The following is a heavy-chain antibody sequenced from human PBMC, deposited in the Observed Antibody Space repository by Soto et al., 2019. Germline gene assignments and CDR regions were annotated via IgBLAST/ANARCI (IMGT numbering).Heavy chain of an antibody. Sequence: ASVKVSCEASGYTFTGYFMHWVRQAPGQGLEGMGWINPYSGGAYYAQSFQGRVTMTRDTSISTVYMELSRLRFDDTAVYYCARVIRGAYYNSPLDTWGPGTVITVSS. D-gene: IGHD3-10*01. CDR1: GYTFTGYF. CDR3: ARVIRGAYYNSPLDT. V-gene: IGHV1-2*02. CDR2: INPYSGGA. J-gene: IGHJ4*02.